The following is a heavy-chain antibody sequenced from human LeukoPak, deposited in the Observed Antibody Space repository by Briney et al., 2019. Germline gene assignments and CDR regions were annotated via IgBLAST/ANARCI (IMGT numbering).Heavy chain of an antibody. CDR1: GFTFSSYA. CDR2: ISGSGGST. Sequence: GGSLRLSCAASGFTFSSYAMNWVRQAPGRGLEWVSGISGSGGSTYYADTVKGRFTISRDNSKNTLYLQMNSLRAEDTAVYYCAKDGGLVLSSNDAFDMWGQGTMVTVSS. D-gene: IGHD6-19*01. CDR3: AKDGGLVLSSNDAFDM. V-gene: IGHV3-23*01. J-gene: IGHJ3*02.